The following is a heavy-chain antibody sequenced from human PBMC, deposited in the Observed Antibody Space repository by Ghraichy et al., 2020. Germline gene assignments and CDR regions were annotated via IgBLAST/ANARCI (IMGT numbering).Heavy chain of an antibody. D-gene: IGHD3-3*01. CDR3: ARVRSHYDFWSGYPHDAFDF. V-gene: IGHV1-3*01. Sequence: ASVKVSCKASGYTFTSYAIHWVRQAPRQSLEWMGWINPGHSNTKYSQKFQDRVTISRDKSATTVYMDLSSLRSEDTAVYYCARVRSHYDFWSGYPHDAFDFWGQGTWVTVSS. J-gene: IGHJ3*01. CDR2: INPGHSNT. CDR1: GYTFTSYA.